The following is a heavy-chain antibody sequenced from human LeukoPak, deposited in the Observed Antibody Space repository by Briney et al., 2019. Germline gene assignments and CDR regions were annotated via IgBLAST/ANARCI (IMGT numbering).Heavy chain of an antibody. CDR2: ISYDGSNK. Sequence: GRSLRLSCAASGFTFSSYGMHWVRQAPGKGLEWVAVISYDGSNKYYADSVKGRFTISRDNSKNTLYLQMNSLRAEDTAVYYCAKDPRSGSYFDYWGQGTLVTVSS. V-gene: IGHV3-30*18. J-gene: IGHJ4*02. CDR1: GFTFSSYG. CDR3: AKDPRSGSYFDY. D-gene: IGHD1-26*01.